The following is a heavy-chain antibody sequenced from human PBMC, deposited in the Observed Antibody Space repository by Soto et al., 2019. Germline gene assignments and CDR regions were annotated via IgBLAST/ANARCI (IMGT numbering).Heavy chain of an antibody. CDR1: GGSFSGYY. CDR2: INHSGST. J-gene: IGHJ4*02. D-gene: IGHD3-9*01. CDR3: ARLFPGVSYYDILTGPRYYFDY. V-gene: IGHV4-34*01. Sequence: PSETLSLTCAVYGGSFSGYYWSWIRQPPGKGLEWIGEINHSGSTNYNPSLKGRVTISVDTSKNQFSLKLSSVTAADTAVYYCARLFPGVSYYDILTGPRYYFDYWGQGTLVTVSS.